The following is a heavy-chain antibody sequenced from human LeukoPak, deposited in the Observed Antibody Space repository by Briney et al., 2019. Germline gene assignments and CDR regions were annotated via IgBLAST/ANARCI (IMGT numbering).Heavy chain of an antibody. J-gene: IGHJ5*02. CDR3: TTGEDHLDSRTWFGP. CDR2: IKSKTDGGTT. D-gene: IGHD3-22*01. V-gene: IGHV3-15*01. Sequence: GGSLRLSCAASGFTLSSYAMSWVRQAPGKGLEWVGRIKSKTDGGTTDYAAPVKGRFTISRDDSKNTVYLHMNSLKVEDTAIYYCTTGEDHLDSRTWFGPWGQGTLVTVSS. CDR1: GFTLSSYA.